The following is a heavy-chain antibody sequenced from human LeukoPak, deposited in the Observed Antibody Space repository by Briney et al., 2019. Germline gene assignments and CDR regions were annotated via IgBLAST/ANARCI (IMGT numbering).Heavy chain of an antibody. V-gene: IGHV3-48*03. CDR2: ISSSGSTI. CDR1: GFTFSSYE. D-gene: IGHD6-19*01. Sequence: GGSLRLSCAASGFTFSSYEMNWVRQAPGKGLEWVSYISSSGSTIYYADSVKGRFTISRDNAKNSLYLQMNSLRAEDTAVCYCARDPRSDIAVASGDYWGQGTLVTVSS. J-gene: IGHJ4*02. CDR3: ARDPRSDIAVASGDY.